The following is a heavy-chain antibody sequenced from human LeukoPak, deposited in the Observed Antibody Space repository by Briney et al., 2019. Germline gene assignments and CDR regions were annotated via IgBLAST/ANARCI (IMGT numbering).Heavy chain of an antibody. Sequence: KAGGSLRLSCAASGFTSSDYYMSWIRQAPGKGLEWVSYISSSGSTIYYADSVKGRFTISRDNAKNSLYLQMNSLRAEDTAVYYCARSPRSYGSSPNNWFDPWGQGTLVTVSS. CDR3: ARSPRSYGSSPNNWFDP. CDR1: GFTSSDYY. V-gene: IGHV3-11*04. D-gene: IGHD6-13*01. CDR2: ISSSGSTI. J-gene: IGHJ5*02.